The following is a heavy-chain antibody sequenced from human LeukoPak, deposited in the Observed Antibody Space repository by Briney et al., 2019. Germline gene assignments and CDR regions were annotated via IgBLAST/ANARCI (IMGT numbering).Heavy chain of an antibody. CDR2: IRYDGSNK. Sequence: PGESLRLSYAAAGFTFSSYGMHWVRQARGKGLEWVAFIRYDGSNKYYADSVKGRFTISRDNSKNTLYLQMNSLRAEDTAVYYCAKRMDIVVVPAADFDYWGQGTLVTVSS. CDR3: AKRMDIVVVPAADFDY. CDR1: GFTFSSYG. J-gene: IGHJ4*02. D-gene: IGHD2-2*03. V-gene: IGHV3-30*02.